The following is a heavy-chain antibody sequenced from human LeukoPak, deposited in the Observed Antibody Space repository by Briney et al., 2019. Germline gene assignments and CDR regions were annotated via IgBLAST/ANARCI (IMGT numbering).Heavy chain of an antibody. V-gene: IGHV1-18*01. CDR3: ARRVEYYYASYYYYMDV. J-gene: IGHJ6*03. CDR2: ISAYNGNT. D-gene: IGHD3-10*01. Sequence: ASVKVSCKASGYTFTSYGISWVRQAPGQGLEWMGWISAYNGNTNYAQKLQGRVTMTTGTSTSTAYMELRSLRSDDTAVYYCARRVEYYYASYYYYMDVWGKGTTVTVSS. CDR1: GYTFTSYG.